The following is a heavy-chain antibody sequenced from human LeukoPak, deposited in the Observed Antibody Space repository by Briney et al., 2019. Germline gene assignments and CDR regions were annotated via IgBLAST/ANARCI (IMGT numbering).Heavy chain of an antibody. J-gene: IGHJ4*02. Sequence: SQTLSLTCTVSGGSISSSSDYWGWIRQAPGKGLEWIGSIYYHENTYYNSSLKSRVTISVDTSKNQFSLKLNSVTAADTAVYFCARRTYSAAYWKHFDYWGQGTLVTVSS. CDR1: GGSISSSSDY. CDR3: ARRTYSAAYWKHFDY. CDR2: IYYHENT. D-gene: IGHD1-1*01. V-gene: IGHV4-39*01.